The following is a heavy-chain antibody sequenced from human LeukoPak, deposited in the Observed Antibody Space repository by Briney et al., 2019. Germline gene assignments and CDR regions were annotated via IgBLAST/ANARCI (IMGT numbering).Heavy chain of an antibody. CDR3: ARVWRLVPDYYYGMDV. D-gene: IGHD6-19*01. CDR1: GYTFTSYG. Sequence: ASVKVSCKASGYTFTSYGISWVRQAPGQGLEWMGWISAYNGNTNYAQKLQGRVTMTTDTSTSTAYMELRSLRSDDTAVYYCARVWRLVPDYYYGMDVWGQGTTVTVSS. J-gene: IGHJ6*02. CDR2: ISAYNGNT. V-gene: IGHV1-18*01.